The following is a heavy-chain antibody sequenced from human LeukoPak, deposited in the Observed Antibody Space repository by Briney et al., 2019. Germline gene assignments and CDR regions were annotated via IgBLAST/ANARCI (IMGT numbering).Heavy chain of an antibody. V-gene: IGHV4-59*01. D-gene: IGHD4/OR15-4a*01. Sequence: KTSETLSLTCTVSGGSISSYYWSWIRQPPGKGLEWIGYIYYSGSANYNPSLKSRVTISVDTSKNQFSLKLASVGAADTAVYYCARGGTQLTFPVWGQGTLVTVSS. J-gene: IGHJ4*02. CDR2: IYYSGSA. CDR3: ARGGTQLTFPV. CDR1: GGSISSYY.